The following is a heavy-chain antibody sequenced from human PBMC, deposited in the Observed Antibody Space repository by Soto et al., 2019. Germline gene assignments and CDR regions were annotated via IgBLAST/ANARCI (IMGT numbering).Heavy chain of an antibody. CDR3: ARESELGPYGDG. Sequence: GKGRFTISRDNAKNSLYLQMNSLRAEDTAVYYCARESELGPYGDGWGQGTLVTVSS. D-gene: IGHD4-17*01. V-gene: IGHV3-21*01. J-gene: IGHJ4*02.